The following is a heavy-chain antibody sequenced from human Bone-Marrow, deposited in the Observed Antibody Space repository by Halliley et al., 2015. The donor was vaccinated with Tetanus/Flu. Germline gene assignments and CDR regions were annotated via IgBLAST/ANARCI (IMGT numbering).Heavy chain of an antibody. CDR1: GGAFSSYA. J-gene: IGHJ5*02. Sequence: QVQLVQSGAEVKKPGSSVKVSCKASGGAFSSYAISWVRQASGQGLEYMGGIIPFFGTVNYAQKYQGRVTITADKSTSTAYMELSSLRSDDTAVYYCARSLSLRGWFGPWGQGTLVSVSS. CDR2: IIPFFGTV. CDR3: ARSLSLRGWFGP. V-gene: IGHV1-69*06.